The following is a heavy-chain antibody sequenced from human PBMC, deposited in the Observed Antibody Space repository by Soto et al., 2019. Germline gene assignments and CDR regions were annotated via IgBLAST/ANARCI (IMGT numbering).Heavy chain of an antibody. CDR1: GYIFTNIR. V-gene: IGHV5-10-1*01. D-gene: IGHD6-19*01. J-gene: IGHJ3*01. CDR3: ASGGDTSGHHAFDV. CDR2: IHPGEYVT. Sequence: PWESPGIPRKGSGYIFTNIRIHWVRQMPGKGLGGIGRIHPGEYVTTYNTSLHGHLTMSADKSINTAYLQWRSLKASDTAMYYCASGGDTSGHHAFDVWGLGTMVTVSS.